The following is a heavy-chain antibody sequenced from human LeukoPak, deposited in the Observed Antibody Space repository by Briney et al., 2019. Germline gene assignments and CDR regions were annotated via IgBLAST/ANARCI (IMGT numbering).Heavy chain of an antibody. CDR2: FDPEDGET. CDR1: GYTLTELS. Sequence: GASVKVSCKVSGYTLTELSMHWVRQAPGKGLEWMGGFDPEDGETIYAQKFQGRVTITRNTSIGTAYMELSSLRSEDTAVYYCARTPRRVPGTLDYWGQGTLVTVSS. CDR3: ARTPRRVPGTLDY. J-gene: IGHJ4*02. V-gene: IGHV1-24*01. D-gene: IGHD1-14*01.